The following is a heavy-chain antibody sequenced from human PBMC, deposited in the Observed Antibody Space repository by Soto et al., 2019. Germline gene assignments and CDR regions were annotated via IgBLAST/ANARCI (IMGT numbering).Heavy chain of an antibody. CDR3: ARQRTTVVTQAYFDH. CDR1: GGSITSSSYY. D-gene: IGHD4-17*01. J-gene: IGHJ4*02. Sequence: ETLSLTCTVPGGSITSSSYYWGWIRQPPGKGLEWIGGIYYSGRSYYNPSLKSRVTMSVDTSKNQFSLTLNSVTAADAAVYYCARQRTTVVTQAYFDHWGQGTLVTVSS. CDR2: IYYSGRS. V-gene: IGHV4-39*01.